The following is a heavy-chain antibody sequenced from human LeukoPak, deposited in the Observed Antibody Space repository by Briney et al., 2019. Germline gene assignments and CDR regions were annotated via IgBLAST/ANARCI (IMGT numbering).Heavy chain of an antibody. CDR3: ARVDCSGGSCYFDY. D-gene: IGHD2-15*01. Sequence: PGGSLRLSCAASGFTFSRYCMHWVRQTPGKGLVWVSRINSDGSSTRYADSVKGRFTISRDNAKNTLDLQMSSLRAEDTAVYYCARVDCSGGSCYFDYWRQPTLVTVSS. V-gene: IGHV3-74*01. J-gene: IGHJ4*02. CDR1: GFTFSRYC. CDR2: INSDGSST.